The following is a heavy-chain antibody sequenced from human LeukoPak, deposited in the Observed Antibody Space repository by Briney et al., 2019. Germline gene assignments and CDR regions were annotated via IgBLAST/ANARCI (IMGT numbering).Heavy chain of an antibody. CDR2: ISSSSSLI. J-gene: IGHJ5*02. CDR1: GFTFSNYG. Sequence: GGSLRLSCAASGFTFSNYGMNWVRQAPGKGLEWISYISSSSSLIYYADSVKGRFTISRDNAKNSLYLQMNSLRDEDTAVYYCARVGVCYRYDNWFDPWGQGTLVTVSS. V-gene: IGHV3-48*02. D-gene: IGHD5-18*01. CDR3: ARVGVCYRYDNWFDP.